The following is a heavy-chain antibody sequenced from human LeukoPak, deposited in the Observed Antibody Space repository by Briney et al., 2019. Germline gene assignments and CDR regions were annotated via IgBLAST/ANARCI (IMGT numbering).Heavy chain of an antibody. CDR2: ISGGGDST. Sequence: GGSLRLSCAASGFTFTTYAMGWVRQAPGKGLEWVSAISGGGDSTYYADSVKGRFTISRDNSKKTLYLQMNSLRAEDTAVYYCAKDYRSYYYGSGVLFDYWGQGTLVTVSS. CDR3: AKDYRSYYYGSGVLFDY. D-gene: IGHD3-10*01. V-gene: IGHV3-23*01. J-gene: IGHJ4*02. CDR1: GFTFTTYA.